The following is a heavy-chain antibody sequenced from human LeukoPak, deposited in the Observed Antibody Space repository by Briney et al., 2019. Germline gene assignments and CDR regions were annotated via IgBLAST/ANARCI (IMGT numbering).Heavy chain of an antibody. J-gene: IGHJ4*02. CDR1: GFKFGDYA. CDR3: TRSYNYYDSSGYYGFDY. Sequence: GGSLRLSCTTSGFKFGDYAMSWFRQAPGKGLEWVGFIRSKPHGYTTQYAASVKGRFTISRDDSKSIAYLQINSLKTEDTAVYYCTRSYNYYDSSGYYGFDYWGQGTLVTVSP. D-gene: IGHD3-22*01. V-gene: IGHV3-49*03. CDR2: IRSKPHGYTT.